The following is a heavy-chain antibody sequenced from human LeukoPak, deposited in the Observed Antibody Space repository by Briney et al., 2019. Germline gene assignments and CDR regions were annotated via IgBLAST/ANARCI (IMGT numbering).Heavy chain of an antibody. CDR1: GFTFSSYS. Sequence: GGSLRLSCAASGFTFSSYSMNWVRQAPGKGLEWVAVISYDGSNKYYADSVKGRFTISRDNSKNTLYLQMNSLRAEDTAAYYCAGHYDILTGYYGPFDYWGQGTLVTVSS. CDR3: AGHYDILTGYYGPFDY. V-gene: IGHV3-30*03. D-gene: IGHD3-9*01. J-gene: IGHJ4*02. CDR2: ISYDGSNK.